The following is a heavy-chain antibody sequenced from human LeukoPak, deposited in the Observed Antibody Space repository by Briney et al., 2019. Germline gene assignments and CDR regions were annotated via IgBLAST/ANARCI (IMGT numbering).Heavy chain of an antibody. CDR1: GGSISSYY. Sequence: PSETLSLTCTVSGGSISSYYWSWIRQPAGKGLEWIGRIYTSGSTNYNPSLKSRVTMSVDTSKNQFSLKLSSVTAADTAVYYCARLRITMIGRNFDYWGQGTLVTVSS. CDR2: IYTSGST. D-gene: IGHD3-22*01. J-gene: IGHJ4*02. V-gene: IGHV4-4*07. CDR3: ARLRITMIGRNFDY.